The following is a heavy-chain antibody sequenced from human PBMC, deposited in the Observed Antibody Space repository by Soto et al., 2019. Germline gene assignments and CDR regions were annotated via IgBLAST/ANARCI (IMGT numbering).Heavy chain of an antibody. CDR3: ASPNMIPAWNYYGMDV. V-gene: IGHV1-69*12. CDR2: IIPIFGTA. Sequence: QVQLVQSGAEVKKPGSSVKVSCKASGGTFSSYAISWVRQAPGQGLEWMGGIIPIFGTANYAQKFQGRVTITADEATSTAYMGLSSLRSEDTAVYYCASPNMIPAWNYYGMDVWGQGTTVTVSS. CDR1: GGTFSSYA. D-gene: IGHD2-2*01. J-gene: IGHJ6*02.